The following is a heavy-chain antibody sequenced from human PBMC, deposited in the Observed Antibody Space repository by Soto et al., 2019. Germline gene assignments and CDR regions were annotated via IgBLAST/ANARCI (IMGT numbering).Heavy chain of an antibody. J-gene: IGHJ6*04. Sequence: ASVKVSCKASGYTFTSYYMHWVRQAPGQGLEWMGIINPSGGSTSYAQKFQGRVTMTRDTSTSTVYMELSSLRSEDTAVYYCARGSGPAAPYYYYGMDVWGKGPTVTVPS. D-gene: IGHD2-2*01. V-gene: IGHV1-46*01. CDR1: GYTFTSYY. CDR2: INPSGGST. CDR3: ARGSGPAAPYYYYGMDV.